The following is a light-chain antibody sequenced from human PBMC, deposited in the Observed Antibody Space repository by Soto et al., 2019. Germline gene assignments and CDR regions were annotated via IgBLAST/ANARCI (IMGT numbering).Light chain of an antibody. CDR3: QQRGKWPRT. V-gene: IGKV3-11*01. Sequence: EIVLTQSPATLSLSPGERATLSCRASQSVSSYLAWYQQKPGQAPRLLIYDASNRATDIPVRFSGSGSGTDFTLTISSLESEDVGVYYCQQRGKWPRTFGQGTKLEIK. J-gene: IGKJ2*01. CDR2: DAS. CDR1: QSVSSY.